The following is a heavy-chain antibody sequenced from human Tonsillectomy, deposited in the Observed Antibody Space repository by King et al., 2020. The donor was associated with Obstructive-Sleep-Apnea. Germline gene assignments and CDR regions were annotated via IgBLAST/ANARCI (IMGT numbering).Heavy chain of an antibody. CDR1: GYSFSSHW. Sequence: QLVQSGAEVKKPGESLKISCKGSGYSFSSHWIGWVRQMPGKGREWMGIIYPGGSYTSYSPSFQGQVTISADKPISTAYLQWSSLKASDTARDYCATKTGRHSREVYWGQGALGTVAS. CDR2: IYPGGSYT. CDR3: ATKTGRHSREVY. D-gene: IGHD6-13*01. V-gene: IGHV5-51*01. J-gene: IGHJ4*02.